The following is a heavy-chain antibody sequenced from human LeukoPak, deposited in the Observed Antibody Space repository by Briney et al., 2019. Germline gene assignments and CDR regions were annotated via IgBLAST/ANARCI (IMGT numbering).Heavy chain of an antibody. CDR1: GFTVSSNY. D-gene: IGHD3-10*01. V-gene: IGHV3-48*04. J-gene: IGHJ6*03. CDR3: AKDGSITPYYMDV. CDR2: IDSGSTTI. Sequence: GGSLRLSCAASGFTVSSNYMSWVRQAPGKGLEWVSYIDSGSTTIYYADSVQGRFTISRDNAKDSLYLQMNTLRAEDTAVYYCAKDGSITPYYMDVWGKGTTVTVSS.